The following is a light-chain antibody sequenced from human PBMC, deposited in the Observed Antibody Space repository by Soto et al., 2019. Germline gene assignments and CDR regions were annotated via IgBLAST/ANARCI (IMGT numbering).Light chain of an antibody. Sequence: EIVLTQSPATLSLSPGERATLSCRASQSVGTYLAWYQHNPGQAPTLLIYDASNRATGIPARFSGSGSGTAFTLTISSPGPEDFAVFYCQQLYNWANTFGQGTKLEMK. CDR3: QQLYNWANT. J-gene: IGKJ2*01. CDR1: QSVGTY. V-gene: IGKV3-11*01. CDR2: DAS.